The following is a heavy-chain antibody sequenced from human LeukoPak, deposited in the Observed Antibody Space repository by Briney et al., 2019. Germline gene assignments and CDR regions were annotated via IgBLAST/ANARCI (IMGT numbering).Heavy chain of an antibody. CDR3: AKDQPYYDILTGLQYYYYGMDV. J-gene: IGHJ6*02. CDR2: ISGSGGST. CDR1: GFTFSSYA. Sequence: GGSLRLSCAASGFTFSSYAMSWVRQAPGKGLEWVSAISGSGGSTYYADSVKGRFTISRDNSKNTLYLQMNSLRAEDTAVYYCAKDQPYYDILTGLQYYYYGMDVWGQGTTVTVSS. D-gene: IGHD3-9*01. V-gene: IGHV3-23*01.